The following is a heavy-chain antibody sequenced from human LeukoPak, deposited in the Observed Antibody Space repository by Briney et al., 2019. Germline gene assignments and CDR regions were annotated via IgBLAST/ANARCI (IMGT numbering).Heavy chain of an antibody. J-gene: IGHJ6*04. V-gene: IGHV3-30*04. CDR2: ISYDGSNK. CDR3: AREYNGMDV. Sequence: PGGSLRLSCAASGFTFSSYAMHWVRQAPGKGLEWVAVISYDGSNKYYADSVKGRFTISRDNSKNTLYLQMNSLRAEDTAVYYCAREYNGMDVWGKGTTVIVSS. CDR1: GFTFSSYA. D-gene: IGHD1-14*01.